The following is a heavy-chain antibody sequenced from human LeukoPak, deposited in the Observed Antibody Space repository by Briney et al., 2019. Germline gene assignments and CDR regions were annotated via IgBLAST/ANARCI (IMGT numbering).Heavy chain of an antibody. CDR1: GDSISIYY. D-gene: IGHD3-10*01. V-gene: IGHV4-59*12. CDR2: IYSSGST. Sequence: SETLSLTCTVSGDSISIYYWSWIRQPPGKGLEWIGYIYSSGSTNYNPSLKSRVTMSVDTSKNQFSLKLSSVTAADTAVYYCARDRRGYFDYWGQGTLVTVSS. CDR3: ARDRRGYFDY. J-gene: IGHJ4*02.